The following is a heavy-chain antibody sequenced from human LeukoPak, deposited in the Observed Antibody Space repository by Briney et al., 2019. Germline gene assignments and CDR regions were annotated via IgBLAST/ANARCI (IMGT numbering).Heavy chain of an antibody. Sequence: ASVKVSCKASGYTFTSYGISWVRQAPGQGLEWMGWISAYNGNTNYAQKLQGRVTMTTDTSTSTAYMELRSLRSDDTAVYYCVLEWELLEAKSWGQGTLVTVSS. V-gene: IGHV1-18*01. CDR2: ISAYNGNT. J-gene: IGHJ4*02. CDR1: GYTFTSYG. D-gene: IGHD1-26*01. CDR3: VLEWELLEAKS.